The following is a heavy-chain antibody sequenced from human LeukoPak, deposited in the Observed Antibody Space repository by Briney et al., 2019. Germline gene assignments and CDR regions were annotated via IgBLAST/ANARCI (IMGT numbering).Heavy chain of an antibody. D-gene: IGHD2-21*01. J-gene: IGHJ4*02. CDR3: ARWHSHGRYFDY. V-gene: IGHV4-59*01. CDR2: TSDSGNT. Sequence: PSETLSLTCTVSGGSIRNYYWNWIRQPPGKGLEWIGYTSDSGNTDYKPSLKSRVTISVDTSKNQFSLKLTSATAADTGVYYCARWHSHGRYFDYWGQGALVTVSS. CDR1: GGSIRNYY.